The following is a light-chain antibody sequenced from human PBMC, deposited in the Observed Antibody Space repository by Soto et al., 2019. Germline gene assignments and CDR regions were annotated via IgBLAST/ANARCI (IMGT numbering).Light chain of an antibody. V-gene: IGKV3D-15*01. CDR2: GAS. Sequence: EIVMTQSPATLSVSPGERATLSCRASQSVSSNLAWYQQKPGQAPRLLIYGASTRATGIPARLSGSGSGTEFTLTISSLQSEDFAVYYCQQYNNWPPGTFGQGTKVEI. J-gene: IGKJ2*02. CDR3: QQYNNWPPGT. CDR1: QSVSSN.